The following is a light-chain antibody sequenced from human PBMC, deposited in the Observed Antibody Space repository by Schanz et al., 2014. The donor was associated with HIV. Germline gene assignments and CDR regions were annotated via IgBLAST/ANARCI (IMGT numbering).Light chain of an antibody. CDR3: SSLAADNTLV. Sequence: QSVLTQPPSVSGAPGQRVTISCTGSSSNIGAGYDVHWYQQLPGTAPKLLIYGNSNRPSGVPDRFSGSKSGTSASLTVSGLLAEDEGDYYCSSLAADNTLVFGGGTKLTVL. CDR1: SSNIGAGYD. J-gene: IGLJ2*01. V-gene: IGLV1-40*01. CDR2: GNS.